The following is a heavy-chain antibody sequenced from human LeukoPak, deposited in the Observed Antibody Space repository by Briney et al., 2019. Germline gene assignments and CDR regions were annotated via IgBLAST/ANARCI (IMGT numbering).Heavy chain of an antibody. J-gene: IGHJ4*02. CDR2: TSSDLNVK. CDR3: ARQLGGSGSY. CDR1: GFTFRNYV. D-gene: IGHD3-10*01. V-gene: IGHV3-30-3*01. Sequence: PGGSLRLSCAASGFTFRNYVIHWVRQAPGKGLEWVAVTSSDLNVKLYADSVKGRFTISRDNAKNSVYLQMNSLRAEDTAVYYCARQLGGSGSYWGQGTLVTVSS.